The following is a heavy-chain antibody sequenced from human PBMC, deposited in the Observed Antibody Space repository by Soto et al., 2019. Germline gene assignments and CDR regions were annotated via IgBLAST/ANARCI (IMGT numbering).Heavy chain of an antibody. V-gene: IGHV1-69*01. J-gene: IGHJ5*02. CDR2: ITPVFGTA. CDR3: ARSLEGTTVTNWFDP. Sequence: QVQLVQSGAEVKKPGSSVKVSCKASADTFNSYSLSWLRQAPGQRLEWMGGITPVFGTADYAQSFEDRLTITPDDSTSTVYMELRRLRSDDTAVYYCARSLEGTTVTNWFDPWGQGALVTVSS. D-gene: IGHD4-17*01. CDR1: ADTFNSYS.